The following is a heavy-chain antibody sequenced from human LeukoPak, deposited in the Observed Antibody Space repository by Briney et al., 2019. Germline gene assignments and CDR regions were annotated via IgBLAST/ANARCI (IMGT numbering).Heavy chain of an antibody. V-gene: IGHV1-18*01. J-gene: IGHJ4*02. Sequence: ASVKVSCKASGYTFTSCGISWVRQAPGQGLEWMGWISAYNGNTNYAQKLQGRVTMTTDTSTSTAYMELRSLRSDDTAVYYCARVQYYDSSGYYSYWGQGTLVTVSS. D-gene: IGHD3-22*01. CDR1: GYTFTSCG. CDR2: ISAYNGNT. CDR3: ARVQYYDSSGYYSY.